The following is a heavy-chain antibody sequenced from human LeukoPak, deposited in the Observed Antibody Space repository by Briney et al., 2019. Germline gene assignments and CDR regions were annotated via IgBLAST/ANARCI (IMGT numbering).Heavy chain of an antibody. CDR2: ISASGGST. Sequence: GGSLRLSCAAFGFTFSSYGMSWVRQAPGKGLEWVSGISASGGSTYDADSVKGRFTISRDNSKNTLYLQMSSLRAEDTAVYYCAKLAGSSSSSRYFDLWGRGTLVTVSS. CDR3: AKLAGSSSSSRYFDL. V-gene: IGHV3-23*01. D-gene: IGHD6-6*01. J-gene: IGHJ2*01. CDR1: GFTFSSYG.